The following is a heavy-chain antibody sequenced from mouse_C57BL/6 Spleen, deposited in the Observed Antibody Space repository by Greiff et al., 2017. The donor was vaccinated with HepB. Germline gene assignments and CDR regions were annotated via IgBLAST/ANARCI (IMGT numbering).Heavy chain of an antibody. CDR3: ARGWLLRGGYAMDY. D-gene: IGHD2-3*01. CDR2: IYPGDGDT. CDR1: GYAFSSSW. J-gene: IGHJ4*01. V-gene: IGHV1-82*01. Sequence: QVQLQQSGPELVKPGASVKISCKASGYAFSSSWMNWVKQRPGKGLEWIGRIYPGDGDTNYNGKFKGKATLTADKSSSTAYMQLSSLTSEDSAVYFGARGWLLRGGYAMDYWGQGTSVTVSS.